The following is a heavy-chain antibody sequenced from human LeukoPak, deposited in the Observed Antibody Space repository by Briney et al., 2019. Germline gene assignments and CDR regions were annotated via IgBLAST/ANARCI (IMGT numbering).Heavy chain of an antibody. V-gene: IGHV3-21*01. D-gene: IGHD6-19*01. Sequence: GGSLRLSCAASGFTFSSYSMNWVRQAPGKGLEWVSSISSSSSYIYYADSVKGRFTISRDNAKNSLYLQMNSLRAGDTAVYYCATSVAGTMFDHWGQGTLVTVSS. CDR1: GFTFSSYS. CDR3: ATSVAGTMFDH. J-gene: IGHJ4*02. CDR2: ISSSSSYI.